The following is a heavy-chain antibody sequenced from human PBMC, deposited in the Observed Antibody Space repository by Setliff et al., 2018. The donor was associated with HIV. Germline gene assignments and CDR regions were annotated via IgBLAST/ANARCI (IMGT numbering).Heavy chain of an antibody. D-gene: IGHD3-16*01. CDR2: IYYSGST. CDR3: AKTVVGDSYALPNDGFDI. J-gene: IGHJ3*02. CDR1: GYSISSSHW. Sequence: SETLSLTCAVSGYSISSSHWWGWIRQPPGKGLEWIGYIYYSGSTNYNPSLKSRATMSVDTSNNRFSLKLSSVTALDTAVYYCAKTVVGDSYALPNDGFDIWGQGTMVTRLL. V-gene: IGHV4-28*06.